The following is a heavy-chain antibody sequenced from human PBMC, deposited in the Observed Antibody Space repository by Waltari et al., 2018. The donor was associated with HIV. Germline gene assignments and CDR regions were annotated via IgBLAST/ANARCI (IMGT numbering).Heavy chain of an antibody. V-gene: IGHV4-39*07. CDR3: ARDLDLRTSRDY. CDR2: INYSGST. D-gene: IGHD3-16*01. Sequence: QLQLQESGPGLVRPSETLSLTCTVSGGSINNSTYYWCWIRQPPGKGLEWIGSINYSGSTYYNPSLKSRVTISVDTSKNQFSLKLSSVTAADTAVYYCARDLDLRTSRDYWCQGTLVTVSS. J-gene: IGHJ4*02. CDR1: GGSINNSTYY.